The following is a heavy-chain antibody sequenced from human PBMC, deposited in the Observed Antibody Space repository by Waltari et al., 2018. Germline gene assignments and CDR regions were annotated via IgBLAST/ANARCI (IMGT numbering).Heavy chain of an antibody. CDR1: GFTFSSYG. CDR3: AKDRSARAPYYFDY. CDR2: IRYDGSNK. Sequence: QVQLVESGGGVVQPGGSLRLSCAASGFTFSSYGMHWVRQAPGKGLEWVAFIRYDGSNKYYADSVKGRFTISRDNSKNTLYLQMNSLRAEDTAVYYCAKDRSARAPYYFDYWGQGTLVTVSS. V-gene: IGHV3-30*02. D-gene: IGHD6-6*01. J-gene: IGHJ4*02.